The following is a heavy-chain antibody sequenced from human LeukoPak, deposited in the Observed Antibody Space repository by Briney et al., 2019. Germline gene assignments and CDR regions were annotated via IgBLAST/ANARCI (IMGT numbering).Heavy chain of an antibody. Sequence: PSETLSLTCAVSGGSISSGGYSWSWIRQPPGKGLEWIGYIYHSGSTYYNPSLKSRVTISVDRSKNQFSLKLSSVTVADTAVYYCARVVGYCSGSSCSPNFDYWGQGTLVTVSS. D-gene: IGHD2-15*01. CDR1: GGSISSGGYS. CDR3: ARVVGYCSGSSCSPNFDY. J-gene: IGHJ4*02. CDR2: IYHSGST. V-gene: IGHV4-30-2*01.